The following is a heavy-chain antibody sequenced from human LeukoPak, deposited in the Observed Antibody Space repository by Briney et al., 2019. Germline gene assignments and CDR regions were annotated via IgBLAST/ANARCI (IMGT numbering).Heavy chain of an antibody. J-gene: IGHJ4*02. V-gene: IGHV4-4*07. CDR1: GGSISSYY. CDR3: ARTSRDGYNRDYYFDY. CDR2: IYTSGST. D-gene: IGHD5-24*01. Sequence: SSETLSLTCTVSGGSISSYYWSWIRQPAGKRLEWIGRIYTSGSTNYNPSLKSRVTMSVDTSKNQFSLKLSSVTAADTAVYYCARTSRDGYNRDYYFDYWGQGTLVTVSS.